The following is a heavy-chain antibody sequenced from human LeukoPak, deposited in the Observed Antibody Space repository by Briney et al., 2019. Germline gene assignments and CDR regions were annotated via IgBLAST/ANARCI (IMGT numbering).Heavy chain of an antibody. CDR3: ARMSSGYDFDY. D-gene: IGHD5-12*01. J-gene: IGHJ4*02. CDR1: GGSFSGYY. CDR2: IYTSGST. V-gene: IGHV4-59*10. Sequence: SETLSLTCAVYGGSFSGYYWSWIRQPAGKGLEWIGRIYTSGSTNYNPSLKSRVTMSVDTSKNQFSLKLSSVTAADTAVYYCARMSSGYDFDYWGQGTLVTVSS.